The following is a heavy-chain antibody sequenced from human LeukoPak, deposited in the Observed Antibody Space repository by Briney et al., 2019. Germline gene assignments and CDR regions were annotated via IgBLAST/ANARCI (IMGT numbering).Heavy chain of an antibody. V-gene: IGHV4-59*12. CDR1: GDSISTYY. D-gene: IGHD1-26*01. Sequence: SGTLSLTCIVSGDSISTYYWNWIRQPPGKGLEWIGYIYYTGRTNSNPSLESRVTMSVDTSKNQFSLKLSSVTAADTAVYYCARVSRGSYSSSWFDPWGQGTLVTVSS. J-gene: IGHJ5*02. CDR3: ARVSRGSYSSSWFDP. CDR2: IYYTGRT.